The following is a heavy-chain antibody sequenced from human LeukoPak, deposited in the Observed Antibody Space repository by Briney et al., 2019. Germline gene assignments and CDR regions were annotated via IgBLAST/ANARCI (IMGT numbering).Heavy chain of an antibody. Sequence: GASVKVSCKASGYTFTSYGISWVRQAPGQGLEWIGWISAYNGNTNYAQKLQGRVTMTTDTSTSTAYMELRSLRSDDTAVYYCARAGRYCSSTSCYKVNYYYYYYMDVWGKGTTVTVSS. CDR2: ISAYNGNT. D-gene: IGHD2-2*02. CDR1: GYTFTSYG. V-gene: IGHV1-18*01. CDR3: ARAGRYCSSTSCYKVNYYYYYYMDV. J-gene: IGHJ6*03.